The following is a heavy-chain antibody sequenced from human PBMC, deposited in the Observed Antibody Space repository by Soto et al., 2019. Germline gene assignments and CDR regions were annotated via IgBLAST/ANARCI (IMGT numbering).Heavy chain of an antibody. J-gene: IGHJ3*02. Sequence: PSPTRSLPCAISGDSVFSSTAAWNWIRQSPSRGLEWLGRTYYRSKWYNDYAVSVKSRITINPDTSKHQFSLQLNSVTPEDTAVYYCARDRSGSGWFNAFDIWGQGTMVTVSS. CDR2: TYYRSKWYN. CDR3: ARDRSGSGWFNAFDI. V-gene: IGHV6-1*01. CDR1: GDSVFSSTAA. D-gene: IGHD6-19*01.